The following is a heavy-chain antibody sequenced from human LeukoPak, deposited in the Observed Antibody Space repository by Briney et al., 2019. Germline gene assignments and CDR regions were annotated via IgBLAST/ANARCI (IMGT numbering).Heavy chain of an antibody. D-gene: IGHD6-13*01. Sequence: PSETLSLTCSVSGGSIRSYYWSWIRQPPGKGLEWIGYIYYSGSTNYNPSLKSRLTISVDTSKNQFSLKLSSVTAADTAVYYCARRSSWSYYFDYWGQGTLVTVSS. CDR1: GGSIRSYY. CDR2: IYYSGST. J-gene: IGHJ4*02. CDR3: ARRSSWSYYFDY. V-gene: IGHV4-59*01.